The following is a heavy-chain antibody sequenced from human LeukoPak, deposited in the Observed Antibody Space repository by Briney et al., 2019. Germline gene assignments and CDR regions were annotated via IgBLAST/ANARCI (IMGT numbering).Heavy chain of an antibody. V-gene: IGHV1-8*01. D-gene: IGHD2-2*01. CDR3: ARSPTSWYFDY. CDR1: GYTFTNYD. Sequence: ASVKVSCKASGYTFTNYDINWVRQATGQGLEWMGWMNPNRGDTGYVQKFQGRVTMTRDTSTSTAYMELSSLRPEDTSVYYCARSPTSWYFDYWGQGTLVTVSS. J-gene: IGHJ4*02. CDR2: MNPNRGDT.